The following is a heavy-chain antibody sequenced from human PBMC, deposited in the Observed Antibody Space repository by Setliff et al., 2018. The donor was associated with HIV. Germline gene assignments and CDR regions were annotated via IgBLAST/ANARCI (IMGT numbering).Heavy chain of an antibody. J-gene: IGHJ4*02. V-gene: IGHV4-38-2*01. CDR1: GYSISSGYY. CDR2: IYHSGSS. Sequence: LSLTCAVSGYSISSGYYWGWIRQPPGKGLEWIGSIYHSGSSYYSPSLKSRVTLFLDTSKNQFSLTLNSLTAADTAVYYCARLAGQRTIAAADYFFDFWGQGALVTVS. CDR3: ARLAGQRTIAAADYFFDF. D-gene: IGHD6-13*01.